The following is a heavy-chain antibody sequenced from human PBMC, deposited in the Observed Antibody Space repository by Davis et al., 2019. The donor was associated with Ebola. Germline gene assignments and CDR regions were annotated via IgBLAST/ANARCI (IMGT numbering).Heavy chain of an antibody. J-gene: IGHJ2*01. V-gene: IGHV4-59*01. CDR1: GGSISSYY. CDR3: ARDLRREWYFDL. CDR2: IYYSGST. Sequence: PSETLSLTCTVSGGSISSYYWSWIRQPPGKGLEWIGYIYYSGSTNYNPSLKSRVTISVDTSKNQFSLKLSSVTAADTAVYYCARDLRREWYFDLWGRGTLVTVSS. D-gene: IGHD3-9*01.